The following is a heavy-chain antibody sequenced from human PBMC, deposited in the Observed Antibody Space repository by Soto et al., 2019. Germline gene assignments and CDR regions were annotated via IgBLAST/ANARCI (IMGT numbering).Heavy chain of an antibody. D-gene: IGHD3-9*01. CDR3: ARVPLTTYFDL. CDR1: GGSVSGGSYC. CDR2: VYNSGST. Sequence: QVQLQESGPGLVKPSETLSLTCTVSGGSVSGGSYCWSWIRQPPGKGLECIGYVYNSGSTTYNPSLQSRVTISVHTSKNQFSRGLSSVTAAATAVYYCARVPLTTYFDLWGRGTLVTVSS. J-gene: IGHJ2*01. V-gene: IGHV4-61*01.